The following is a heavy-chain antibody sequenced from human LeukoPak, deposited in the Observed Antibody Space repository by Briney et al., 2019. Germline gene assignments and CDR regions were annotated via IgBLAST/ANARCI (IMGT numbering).Heavy chain of an antibody. V-gene: IGHV3-30*18. CDR1: GFTFSSYG. J-gene: IGHJ4*02. CDR2: ISYDGSNK. CDR3: AKEGGITLVREPFDY. Sequence: PGRSLRLSCAASGFTFSSYGMHWVRQAPGKGLEWVAVISYDGSNKYYADSVKGRFTISRDNSKNTLYLQMNSLRAEDTAVYYCAKEGGITLVREPFDYWGQGTLVTVSS. D-gene: IGHD3-10*01.